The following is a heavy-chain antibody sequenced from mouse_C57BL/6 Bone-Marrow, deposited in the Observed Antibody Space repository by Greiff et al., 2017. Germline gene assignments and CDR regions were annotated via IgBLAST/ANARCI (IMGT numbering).Heavy chain of an antibody. CDR2: IDPENGDT. D-gene: IGHD2-4*01. CDR1: GFNIKDDY. Sequence: EVHLVDSFSYLFLPGVVVPLSCPASGFNIKDDYMHWVKQRPEQGLEWIGWIDPENGDTEYASKFQGKATITADTSSNTAYLQLSSLTSEDTAVYYCTYYDSFDYWGQGTTLTVSS. J-gene: IGHJ2*01. V-gene: IGHV14-4*01. CDR3: TYYDSFDY.